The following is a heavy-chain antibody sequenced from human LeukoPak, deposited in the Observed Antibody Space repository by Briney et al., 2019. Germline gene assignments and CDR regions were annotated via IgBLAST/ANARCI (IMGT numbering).Heavy chain of an antibody. V-gene: IGHV3-33*06. CDR3: AKDADLCGGDCYGGIDY. CDR1: GFTFSSYG. J-gene: IGHJ4*02. D-gene: IGHD2-21*02. Sequence: PGGSLRLSCAASGFTFSSYGMHWVRQAPGKGLEWVAVIWYDGSNKYYADSVKGRFTISRDNSKNTLYLQMNSLRAEDRAVYYCAKDADLCGGDCYGGIDYWGQGTLVTVSS. CDR2: IWYDGSNK.